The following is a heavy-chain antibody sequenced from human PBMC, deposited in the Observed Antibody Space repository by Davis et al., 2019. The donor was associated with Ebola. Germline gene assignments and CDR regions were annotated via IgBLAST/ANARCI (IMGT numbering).Heavy chain of an antibody. CDR2: IWYDGSNK. CDR1: GFTFSSYG. V-gene: IGHV3-33*01. CDR3: ARAKFSMTTTPPYWFYGMDV. J-gene: IGHJ6*02. Sequence: GESLKISCAASGFTFSSYGMHWVRQAPGKGLEWVAVIWYDGSNKYYADSVKGRFTISRDNSKNTLYLQMNSLRAEDTAVYYCARAKFSMTTTPPYWFYGMDVWGQGTTVTVSS. D-gene: IGHD4-11*01.